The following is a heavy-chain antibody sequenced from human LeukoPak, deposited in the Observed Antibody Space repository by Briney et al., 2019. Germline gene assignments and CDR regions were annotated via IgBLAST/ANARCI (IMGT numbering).Heavy chain of an antibody. CDR2: ISGSGVNT. CDR3: ARRSVTTFDY. V-gene: IGHV3-23*01. D-gene: IGHD4-17*01. CDR1: GFTFSSYV. Sequence: GGSLRLSCAASGFTFSSYVMSWVRQAPGKGLEWVSVISGSGVNTYYPDSVKGRFTISRDNSKNTLYLQMSSLRADDTAVYYCARRSVTTFDYWGQGSLVTVPS. J-gene: IGHJ4*02.